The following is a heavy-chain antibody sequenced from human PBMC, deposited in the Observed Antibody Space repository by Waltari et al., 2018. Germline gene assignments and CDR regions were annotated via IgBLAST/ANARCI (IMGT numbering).Heavy chain of an antibody. J-gene: IGHJ3*02. Sequence: EVQLVESGGGLVQPGRSLRLSCAASGFTFADYAMHWVRQAPGKGREWVSGISWNSGSIGYADSVKGRFTISRDNAKNSLYLQMNSLRAEDTALYDCAKGGTFGGVIVRPNDAFDIWGQGTMVTVSS. CDR1: GFTFADYA. V-gene: IGHV3-9*01. CDR3: AKGGTFGGVIVRPNDAFDI. CDR2: ISWNSGSI. D-gene: IGHD3-16*02.